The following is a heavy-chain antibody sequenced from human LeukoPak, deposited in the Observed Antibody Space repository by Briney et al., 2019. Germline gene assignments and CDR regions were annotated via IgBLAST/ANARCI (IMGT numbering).Heavy chain of an antibody. J-gene: IGHJ4*02. CDR2: IYYSGST. CDR3: ARGSGSYYVVIDY. V-gene: IGHV4-39*01. CDR1: GGSISSSSYS. D-gene: IGHD1-26*01. Sequence: PSETLSLTCTVSGGSISSSSYSWGWIRQPPGKGLEWIGSIYYSGSTYYNPSLKSRVTISVDTSKNQFSLKLSSVTAADTAVYYCARGSGSYYVVIDYWGQGTLVTVSS.